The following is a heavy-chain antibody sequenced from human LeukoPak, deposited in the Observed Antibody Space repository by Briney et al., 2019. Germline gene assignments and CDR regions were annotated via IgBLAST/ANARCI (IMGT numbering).Heavy chain of an antibody. CDR3: ARGPAFLLAARYWYFDL. CDR1: GGSLSGYY. Sequence: SETLSLTCAVYGGSLSGYYWSWIRQPPGKGLEWIGEINHSGSTNYNPSLKSRVTISVDTSKNQFSLKLSSVTAADTAVYYCARGPAFLLAARYWYFDLWGRGTLVTVSS. D-gene: IGHD6-6*01. CDR2: INHSGST. V-gene: IGHV4-34*01. J-gene: IGHJ2*01.